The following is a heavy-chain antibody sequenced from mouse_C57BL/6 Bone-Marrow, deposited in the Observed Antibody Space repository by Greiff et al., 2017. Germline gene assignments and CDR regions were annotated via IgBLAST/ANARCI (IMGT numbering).Heavy chain of an antibody. V-gene: IGHV1-82*01. Sequence: VQLQESGPELVKPGASVKISCKASGYAFSSSWMNWVKQRPGKGLEWIGRIYPGDGDTNYNGKFKGKATLTADKSSSTAYMQLSSLTSEDSAVYFCARSGDSAVRYYFDYWGQGTTLTVSS. CDR1: GYAFSSSW. CDR2: IYPGDGDT. D-gene: IGHD3-3*01. J-gene: IGHJ2*01. CDR3: ARSGDSAVRYYFDY.